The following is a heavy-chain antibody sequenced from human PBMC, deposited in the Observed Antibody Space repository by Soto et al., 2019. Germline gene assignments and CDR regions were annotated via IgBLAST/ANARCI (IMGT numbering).Heavy chain of an antibody. CDR1: GGTFSSYA. CDR2: IIPIFGTA. CDR3: ARIAWLCTTRSQRLDP. J-gene: IGHJ5*02. Sequence: QVQLVQSVAEVKKHVSSVKVSCKASGGTFSSYAISWVRQAPGQGLEWMGGIIPIFGTANYAQKFQGRVTITADESTSTAYMELSSLRSEDTAVYYGARIAWLCTTRSQRLDPWGQGTMGPVSS. D-gene: IGHD2-8*01. V-gene: IGHV1-69*01.